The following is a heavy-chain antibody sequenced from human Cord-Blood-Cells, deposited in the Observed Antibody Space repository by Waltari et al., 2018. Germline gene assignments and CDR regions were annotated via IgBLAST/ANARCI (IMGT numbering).Heavy chain of an antibody. CDR2: ISYDGSNK. J-gene: IGHJ6*02. V-gene: IGHV3-30-3*01. D-gene: IGHD1-1*01. Sequence: QVQLVESGGGVVQPGRSLRLSCAASGFPFSSHAMHCVRQAPGKGLEWVAVISYDGSNKYYADSVKGRFTISRDNSKNTLYLQMNSLRAEDTAVYYCARVSNDHYYYYGMDVWGQGTTVTVSS. CDR3: ARVSNDHYYYYGMDV. CDR1: GFPFSSHA.